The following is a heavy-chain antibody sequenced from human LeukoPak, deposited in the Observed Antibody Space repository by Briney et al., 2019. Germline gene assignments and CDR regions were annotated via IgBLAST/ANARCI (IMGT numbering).Heavy chain of an antibody. Sequence: SETLSLTWTVSGGSISSYYWSWIRQPPGKGLEWIGYIYYSGSTNYNPSLKSRVTISVDTSKNQFSLKLSSVTAADTAVYYCARRPAADWFDPWGQGTLVTVSS. CDR3: ARRPAADWFDP. D-gene: IGHD6-13*01. CDR2: IYYSGST. V-gene: IGHV4-59*08. CDR1: GGSISSYY. J-gene: IGHJ5*02.